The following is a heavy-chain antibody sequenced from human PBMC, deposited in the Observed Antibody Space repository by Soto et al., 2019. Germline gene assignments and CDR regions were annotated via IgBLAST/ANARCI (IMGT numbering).Heavy chain of an antibody. CDR2: IYYSGNT. J-gene: IGHJ4*02. D-gene: IGHD3-22*01. Sequence: PSETLSLTCSVSGGSISRGRYYWSWIRQPPGKGLEWIGNIYYSGNTYYNPSLKSRVSISIDTSRNQFSLNVSSVTAADTAVYYCARDTSDNSGYYYHYVWGQGTLVTVSS. CDR1: GGSISRGRYY. V-gene: IGHV4-30-4*01. CDR3: ARDTSDNSGYYYHYV.